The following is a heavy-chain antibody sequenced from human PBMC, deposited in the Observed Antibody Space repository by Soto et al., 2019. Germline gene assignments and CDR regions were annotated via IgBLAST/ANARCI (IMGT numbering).Heavy chain of an antibody. CDR2: ISDSGGST. CDR3: AKEPAAVGYFDY. V-gene: IGHV3-23*01. J-gene: IGHJ4*02. CDR1: GFTFSSYA. Sequence: EVQLLESGGGLVQPGGSLRLSCAASGFTFSSYALSWVRQAPGKGLEWVSAISDSGGSTYYADSVKGRFTISRDNSKNALYLKMNSLRAEDTAVYYCAKEPAAVGYFDYWGQGALVTVSS. D-gene: IGHD6-25*01.